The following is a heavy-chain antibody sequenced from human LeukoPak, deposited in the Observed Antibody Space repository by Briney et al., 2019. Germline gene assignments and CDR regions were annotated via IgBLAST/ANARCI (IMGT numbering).Heavy chain of an antibody. D-gene: IGHD2-2*01. CDR1: GFTFSSYA. CDR3: AAVPPHYYYGMDV. V-gene: IGHV3-30-3*01. Sequence: GGSLRLSCVASGFTFSSYAMHWVRQAPGKGLEWVAVISYDGSNKYYADSVKGRFTISRDNSKNTLYLQMNSLRAEDTAVYYCAAVPPHYYYGMDVWGQGTTVTVSS. CDR2: ISYDGSNK. J-gene: IGHJ6*02.